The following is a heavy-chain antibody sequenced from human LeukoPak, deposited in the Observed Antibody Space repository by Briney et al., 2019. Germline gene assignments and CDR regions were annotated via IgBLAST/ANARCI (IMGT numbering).Heavy chain of an antibody. V-gene: IGHV3-30*04. J-gene: IGHJ6*04. Sequence: GRSLRLSCAASGFTFSSYAMHWVRQAPGKGLEWVAVISYDGSNKYYADSVKGRFTISRDNSKNTLYLQMNSLRAEDTAVYYCAVDSYGIYGMDVWGKGTTVTVSS. CDR2: ISYDGSNK. CDR1: GFTFSSYA. D-gene: IGHD5-18*01. CDR3: AVDSYGIYGMDV.